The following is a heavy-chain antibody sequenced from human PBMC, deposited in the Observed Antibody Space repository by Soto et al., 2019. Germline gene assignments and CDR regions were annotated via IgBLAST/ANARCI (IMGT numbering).Heavy chain of an antibody. D-gene: IGHD1-26*01. CDR1: GFTVSSNY. CDR3: ARVRLGAPTRYFDY. J-gene: IGHJ4*02. V-gene: IGHV3-66*01. Sequence: PGGSLRLSCAASGFTVSSNYMSWGRQVPGKGLEWVSVIYSGGSTYYADSVKGRFTISRDNSKNTLYLQMNSLRAEDTAVYYCARVRLGAPTRYFDYWGQGTLVTVS. CDR2: IYSGGST.